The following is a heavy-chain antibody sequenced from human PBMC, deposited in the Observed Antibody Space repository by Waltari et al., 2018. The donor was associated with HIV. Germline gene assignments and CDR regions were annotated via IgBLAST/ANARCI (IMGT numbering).Heavy chain of an antibody. CDR2: INPNSGGR. J-gene: IGHJ4*02. Sequence: QVQLVQSGAEVKKPGASVKVSCKASGYTFTGYYMHWVRQAPGQGLEWMVWINPNSGGRNYARRSHGRGAMTRDTSISTAYMELSRLKSDEPAVYYCAGTDYYDSSVYYYDYWGQGTLVTVSS. CDR3: AGTDYYDSSVYYYDY. D-gene: IGHD3-22*01. CDR1: GYTFTGYY. V-gene: IGHV1-2*02.